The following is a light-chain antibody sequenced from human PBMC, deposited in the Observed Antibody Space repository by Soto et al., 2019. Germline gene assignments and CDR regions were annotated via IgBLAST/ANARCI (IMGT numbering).Light chain of an antibody. CDR3: SSYTSSSTLDV. CDR1: SSDVGGYNY. CDR2: DVS. J-gene: IGLJ1*01. Sequence: LAQPASGSGSPGQSITISCTGTSSDVGGYNYVSWYQQHPGKAPKLMIYDVSNRPSGVSNRFSGFKSGNTASLTISGLQAEDEADYYCSSYTSSSTLDVFGTGTKVTVL. V-gene: IGLV2-14*01.